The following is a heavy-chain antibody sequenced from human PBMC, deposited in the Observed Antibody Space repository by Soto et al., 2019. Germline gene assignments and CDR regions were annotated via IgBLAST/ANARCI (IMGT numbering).Heavy chain of an antibody. J-gene: IGHJ6*02. V-gene: IGHV3-7*04. D-gene: IGHD3-22*01. CDR1: WFTFCSFW. Sequence: GGAPRLPCGPSWFTFCSFWVSWVRQAPRKGLEWGGNIKQDGSEKYYVDSVKGRFTISRDNAKNSLYLQMNSLRAEDTAVYYCARFYYDSSGYLPSPYYYYYGMDVWGQGTTVTVSS. CDR2: IKQDGSEK. CDR3: ARFYYDSSGYLPSPYYYYYGMDV.